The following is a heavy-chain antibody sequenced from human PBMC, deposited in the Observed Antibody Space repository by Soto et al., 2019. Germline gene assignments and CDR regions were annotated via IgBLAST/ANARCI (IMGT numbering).Heavy chain of an antibody. CDR1: GGSISSYY. CDR3: ARGAWASAFDI. J-gene: IGHJ3*02. Sequence: SETLSLTCTVSGGSISSYYWSWSRQPPGKGLEWIGYIYYSGSTNYNPSLNSRVTISVDTSKNQFSLKLSSVAAADTAVYYCARGAWASAFDIWGQGTMVTVSS. V-gene: IGHV4-59*08. D-gene: IGHD7-27*01. CDR2: IYYSGST.